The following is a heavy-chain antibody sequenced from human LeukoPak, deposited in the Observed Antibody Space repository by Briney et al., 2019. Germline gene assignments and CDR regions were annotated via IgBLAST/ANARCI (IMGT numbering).Heavy chain of an antibody. J-gene: IGHJ2*01. Sequence: SQTLSLTCTVSGGSISSGGYYWSWIRQPPGKGLEWIGYIYHSGSTYYNPSLKSRVTISVDRSKNQFSLKLSSVTAADTAVYYCARDLKGGWYFDLWGRGTLVTVSS. CDR2: IYHSGST. CDR1: GGSISSGGYY. CDR3: ARDLKGGWYFDL. V-gene: IGHV4-30-2*01.